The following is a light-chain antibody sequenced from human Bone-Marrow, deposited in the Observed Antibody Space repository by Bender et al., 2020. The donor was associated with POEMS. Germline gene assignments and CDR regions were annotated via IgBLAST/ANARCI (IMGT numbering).Light chain of an antibody. CDR3: QAWDSRFVV. J-gene: IGLJ2*01. CDR2: DDT. Sequence: SYVLTQPPSVSVAPGQTARITCGGNSIGSKIVHWYQQKPGQAPVLVVYDDTDRPSGIPERFSGSNSGNTATLTISGTQAMDEADYYCQAWDSRFVVFGGGTKLTVL. CDR1: SIGSKI. V-gene: IGLV3-21*02.